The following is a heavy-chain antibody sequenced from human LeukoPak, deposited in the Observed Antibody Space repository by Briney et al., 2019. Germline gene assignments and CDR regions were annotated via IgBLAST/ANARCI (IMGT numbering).Heavy chain of an antibody. D-gene: IGHD5-18*01. CDR3: AKDRGGYKYGSYYFDY. Sequence: HPGGTLRLSCAASGFTFDDYAMHWVRQAPGKGLEWVSLINWDGGGTFYADPVKGRFTISRDNSKNSLYLQMNSLRAEDTALYYCAKDRGGYKYGSYYFDYWGQGTLVTVSS. CDR2: INWDGGGT. CDR1: GFTFDDYA. V-gene: IGHV3-43D*03. J-gene: IGHJ4*02.